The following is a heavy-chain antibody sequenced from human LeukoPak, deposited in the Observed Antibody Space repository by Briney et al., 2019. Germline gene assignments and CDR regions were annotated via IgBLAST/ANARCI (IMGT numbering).Heavy chain of an antibody. CDR2: IYTSGST. V-gene: IGHV4-61*02. D-gene: IGHD6-13*01. J-gene: IGHJ4*02. CDR1: GGSISSGSYY. CDR3: ARDRGQQPGGFDY. Sequence: PSETLSLTCTVSGGSISSGSYYWSWIRQPAGKGLEWIGRIYTSGSTNYNPSLKSRVTISVDTSKNQFSLKLSSVTAADTAVYYCARDRGQQPGGFDYWGQGTLVTVSS.